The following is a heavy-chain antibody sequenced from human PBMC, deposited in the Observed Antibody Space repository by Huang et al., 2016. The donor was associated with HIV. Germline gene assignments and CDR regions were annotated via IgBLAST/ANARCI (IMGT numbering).Heavy chain of an antibody. J-gene: IGHJ4*02. CDR2: MSGSVLTT. V-gene: IGHV3-23*01. Sequence: EVQLLESGGGLVQPGGSLRLSCAASGVTFNSYAMSWVRKASGKGLEWVSTMSGSVLTTYYADSVKGRFTISRDNSKNTLYLQINSLRAEDTAVYYCAKDSDYNWHHCDYWGQGNLVSVSS. CDR1: GVTFNSYA. D-gene: IGHD1-1*01. CDR3: AKDSDYNWHHCDY.